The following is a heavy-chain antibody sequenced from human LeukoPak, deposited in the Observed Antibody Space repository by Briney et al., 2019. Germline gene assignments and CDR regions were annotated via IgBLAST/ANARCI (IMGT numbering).Heavy chain of an antibody. Sequence: SETLSLTCTVSGYSISSGYYWGWIRQPPGKGLEWIGSIYHSGSTYYNPSLKSRVTISVDTSKNQFSLKLSSVTAADTAVYYCARALSGYYPYWYFDLWGRGTLVTVSS. D-gene: IGHD3-22*01. CDR2: IYHSGST. CDR1: GYSISSGYY. J-gene: IGHJ2*01. CDR3: ARALSGYYPYWYFDL. V-gene: IGHV4-38-2*02.